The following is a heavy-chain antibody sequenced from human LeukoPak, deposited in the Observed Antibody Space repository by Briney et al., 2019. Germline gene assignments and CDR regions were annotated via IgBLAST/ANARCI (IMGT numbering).Heavy chain of an antibody. CDR1: GFTFSPFW. Sequence: PGGSLRLSCAASGFTFSPFWMHWVRQAPGKGLVWVSRIISDGSSISYADSVKGRFTISRDNAKSTLYLQMNSLRVEDTAVYYCARGAAAAALNWFDPWGQGTLVTVSS. CDR3: ARGAAAAALNWFDP. J-gene: IGHJ5*02. D-gene: IGHD6-13*01. CDR2: IISDGSSI. V-gene: IGHV3-74*01.